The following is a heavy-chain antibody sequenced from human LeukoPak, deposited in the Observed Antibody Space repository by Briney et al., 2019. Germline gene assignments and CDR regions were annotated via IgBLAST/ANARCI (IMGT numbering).Heavy chain of an antibody. CDR3: ARGARPYDFWSGYVSDY. J-gene: IGHJ4*02. CDR1: GYTFTSYG. D-gene: IGHD3-3*01. Sequence: ASVKVSCKASGYTFTSYGISWVRQAPGQGLEWMGGIIPIFGTANYAQKFQGRVTITADESTSTAYMELSSLRSEDTAVYYCARGARPYDFWSGYVSDYWGQGTLVTVSS. V-gene: IGHV1-69*13. CDR2: IIPIFGTA.